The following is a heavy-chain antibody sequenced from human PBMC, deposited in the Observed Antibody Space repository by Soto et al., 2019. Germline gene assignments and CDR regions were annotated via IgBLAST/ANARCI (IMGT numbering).Heavy chain of an antibody. D-gene: IGHD1-1*01. CDR2: ISSSSSYT. V-gene: IGHV3-11*06. CDR3: AKNRRGWNPGYYNGMDV. Sequence: GGSLRLSCAASGFTFSDYYMSWIRQAPGKGLEWVSYISSSSSYTNYADSVKGRFTISRDNAKNSLYLQMNSLRAEDTAVYYCAKNRRGWNPGYYNGMDVWGQGTTVTVSS. CDR1: GFTFSDYY. J-gene: IGHJ6*02.